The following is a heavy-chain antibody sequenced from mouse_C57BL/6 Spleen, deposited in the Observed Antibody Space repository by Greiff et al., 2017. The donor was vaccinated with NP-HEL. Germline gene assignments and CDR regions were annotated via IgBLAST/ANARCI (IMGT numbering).Heavy chain of an antibody. Sequence: VQLKQSVAELVRPGASVKLSCTASGFNIKNTYMHWVKQRPEQGLEWIGRIDPANGNTKYAPKFQGKATITADTSSNTAYLQLSSLTSDDTAIYYCARGADGNYVNYAMDYWGQGTSVTVSS. J-gene: IGHJ4*01. V-gene: IGHV14-3*01. D-gene: IGHD2-1*01. CDR3: ARGADGNYVNYAMDY. CDR2: IDPANGNT. CDR1: GFNIKNTY.